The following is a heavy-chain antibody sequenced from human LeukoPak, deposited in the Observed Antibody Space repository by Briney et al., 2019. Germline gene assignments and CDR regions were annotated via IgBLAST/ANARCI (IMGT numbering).Heavy chain of an antibody. CDR2: IYSEGST. CDR3: AREGLAEGGAFDI. D-gene: IGHD1-26*01. Sequence: GGSLRHSCAASGITVSNNYMSWVRQAPAKGLEWVSVIYSEGSTYYADSVKGRFTISKDNSKNTLYLKMNGLRAEDTAVYYCAREGLAEGGAFDIWGQGTMVSVSS. J-gene: IGHJ3*02. V-gene: IGHV3-66*01. CDR1: GITVSNNY.